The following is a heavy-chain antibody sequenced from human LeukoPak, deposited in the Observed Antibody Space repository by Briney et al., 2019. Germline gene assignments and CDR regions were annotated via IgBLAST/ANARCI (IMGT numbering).Heavy chain of an antibody. J-gene: IGHJ5*02. Sequence: SQTLSLTCTVSGGSISSGGYYWSWIRQHPGKGLEWIGYIYYSGSTYYNPSLKSRVTISVDTSKNQFSLNLSSVTAADTAVYYCARYLNSVVGWFDPWGQGTLVTVSS. CDR1: GGSISSGGYY. CDR3: ARYLNSVVGWFDP. CDR2: IYYSGST. D-gene: IGHD4-23*01. V-gene: IGHV4-31*03.